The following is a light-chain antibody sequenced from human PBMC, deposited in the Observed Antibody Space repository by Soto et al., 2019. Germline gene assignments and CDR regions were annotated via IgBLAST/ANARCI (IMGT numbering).Light chain of an antibody. CDR1: SSDVGGYNF. CDR3: SSYTTSTTVV. V-gene: IGLV2-14*03. CDR2: EVS. J-gene: IGLJ1*01. Sequence: QSVLTQPASVFGSPGQSITFSCTGTSSDVGGYNFVSWYQQHPGKAPKLMIYEVSSRPSGVSNRFSGSKSGNTASLTISGLQPEDEADYYCSSYTTSTTVVFGTGTKVTGL.